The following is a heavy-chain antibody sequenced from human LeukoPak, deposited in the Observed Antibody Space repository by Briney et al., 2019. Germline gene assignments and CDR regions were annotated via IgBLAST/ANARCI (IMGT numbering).Heavy chain of an antibody. J-gene: IGHJ5*01. D-gene: IGHD1-7*01. CDR2: IYYSGST. Sequence: SETLSLTCTVSGGSISSYYWSWIRQPPGKGLEWIGYIYYSGSTTYNPSLKSRVTISVDTSKNQFSVKLSSVTAADTAVYYCAREWNYVIDSRGQGTLVTVSS. CDR1: GGSISSYY. V-gene: IGHV4-59*01. CDR3: AREWNYVIDS.